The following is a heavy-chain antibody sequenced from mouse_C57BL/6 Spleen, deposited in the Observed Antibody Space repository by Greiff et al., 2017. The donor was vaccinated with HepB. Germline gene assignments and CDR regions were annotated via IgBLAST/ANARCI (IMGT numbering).Heavy chain of an antibody. J-gene: IGHJ3*01. Sequence: EVQLQQSGPELVKPGASVKISCKASGYSFTGYYMNWVKQSPEKSLEWIGEINPSTGGTTYNQKFKAKATLTVDKSSSTAYMQLKSLTSEDSAVYYCARKELRGELGEFAYWGQGTLVTVSA. D-gene: IGHD4-1*01. CDR1: GYSFTGYY. CDR2: INPSTGGT. V-gene: IGHV1-42*01. CDR3: ARKELRGELGEFAY.